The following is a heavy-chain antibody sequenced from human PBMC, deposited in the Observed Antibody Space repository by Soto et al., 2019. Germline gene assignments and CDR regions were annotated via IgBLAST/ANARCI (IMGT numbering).Heavy chain of an antibody. CDR3: AKSSSWVTAMGLDY. Sequence: QVQLVESGGGVVQPGRSLRLSCAASGFTFSSYGMHWVRQAPGKGLEWVAVISYDGSNKYYADSVKGRFTISRDNSKNTLYLQMNSLRAEDTAVYYCAKSSSWVTAMGLDYWGQGTLVTVSS. D-gene: IGHD5-18*01. V-gene: IGHV3-30*18. J-gene: IGHJ4*02. CDR1: GFTFSSYG. CDR2: ISYDGSNK.